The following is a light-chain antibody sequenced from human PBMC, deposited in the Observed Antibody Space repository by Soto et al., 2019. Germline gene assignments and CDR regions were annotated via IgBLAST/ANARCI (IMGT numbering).Light chain of an antibody. J-gene: IGLJ1*01. Sequence: QSALTQPASVSGSLGQSITISCTGTSSDVGGYNYVSWYQQHPGKAPKLMIYDVSNRPSGVSNRFSGSKSGNTASLTISGLQAEDEADYYCSSYTTSSPYVFGTGTKLIVL. CDR2: DVS. CDR1: SSDVGGYNY. CDR3: SSYTTSSPYV. V-gene: IGLV2-14*03.